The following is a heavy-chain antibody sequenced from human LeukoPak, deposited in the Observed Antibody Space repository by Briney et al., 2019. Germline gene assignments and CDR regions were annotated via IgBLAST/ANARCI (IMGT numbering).Heavy chain of an antibody. CDR3: ARKLMNYGGNPEGFDY. D-gene: IGHD4-23*01. J-gene: IGHJ4*02. CDR2: ISAYNGNT. V-gene: IGHV1-18*01. Sequence: ASVKVSCKASGYTFTSYGISWVRQAPGQGLEWMGWISAYNGNTNYAQKLQGRVTMTTDTSTSTAYMELRSPRSDDTAVYYCARKLMNYGGNPEGFDYWGQGTLVTVSS. CDR1: GYTFTSYG.